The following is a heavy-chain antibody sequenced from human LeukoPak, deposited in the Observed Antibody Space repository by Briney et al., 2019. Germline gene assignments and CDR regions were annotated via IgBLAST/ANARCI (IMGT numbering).Heavy chain of an antibody. J-gene: IGHJ3*02. D-gene: IGHD4-17*01. Sequence: GGSLRLSCAASGFTFSDYYMRWIRQAPGKGLEWVSYISSSGSTIYYADSVKDRFTISRDNATNSLYLQMNSLRVEDTAVYYCAKDPNGDYVGAFDSWGQGTMVTVSS. CDR2: ISSSGSTI. V-gene: IGHV3-11*01. CDR3: AKDPNGDYVGAFDS. CDR1: GFTFSDYY.